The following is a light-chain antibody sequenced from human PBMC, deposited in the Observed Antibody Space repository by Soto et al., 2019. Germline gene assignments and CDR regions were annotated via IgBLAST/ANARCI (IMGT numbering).Light chain of an antibody. CDR2: DVN. CDR1: SSDVGGYNY. CDR3: SSYTSSSTRV. J-gene: IGLJ1*01. Sequence: QSALTQPASVSGSPGQSITISCTGTSSDVGGYNYVSWYQQNPGKAHKLMIYDVNNRPSGVSYRDSGSKSGNTASQTISGLQAEDEADDYWSSYTSSSTRVFGTGTKVTVL. V-gene: IGLV2-14*01.